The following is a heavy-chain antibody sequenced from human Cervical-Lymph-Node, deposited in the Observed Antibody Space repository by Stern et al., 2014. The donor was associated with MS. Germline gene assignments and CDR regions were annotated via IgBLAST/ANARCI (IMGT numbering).Heavy chain of an antibody. CDR1: GYRFSNFW. Sequence: VQLVQSGAEVKKPGESLKISCKTSGYRFSNFWIGWVRQKPGKGLEWMGIIYPEDSDTTYSPSFQGHVTISADESISTAYLQWRSLKASDTAMYYCVRRRDSDSYDTFDIWGQGTMLIVSS. V-gene: IGHV5-51*01. CDR3: VRRRDSDSYDTFDI. CDR2: IYPEDSDT. J-gene: IGHJ3*02. D-gene: IGHD3-22*01.